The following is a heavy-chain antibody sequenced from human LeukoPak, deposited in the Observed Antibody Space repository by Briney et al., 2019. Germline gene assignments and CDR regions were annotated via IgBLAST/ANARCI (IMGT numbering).Heavy chain of an antibody. D-gene: IGHD4-11*01. CDR1: GFTFDDYG. V-gene: IGHV3-20*04. J-gene: IGHJ4*02. CDR2: IKWNGGST. Sequence: GGSLRLSCAASGFTFDDYGMSWVPQAPGKGRKWVSGIKWNGGSTGYADSLKGRFTISRDNAKNSLYLQMNSLRAEDKALHYCARERYTVTKYYFDYWGQGTLVTVSS. CDR3: ARERYTVTKYYFDY.